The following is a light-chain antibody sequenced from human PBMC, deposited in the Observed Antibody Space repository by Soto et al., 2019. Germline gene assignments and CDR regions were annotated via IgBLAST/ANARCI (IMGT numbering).Light chain of an antibody. J-gene: IGKJ3*01. CDR1: QSISSY. V-gene: IGKV1-39*01. CDR2: AAS. CDR3: QQSYSTLFT. Sequence: DIQMTQSPSSLSASVGDRVTITCRASQSISSYLNWYQQKPGKAPKLLIYAASSLQSGVPSRFSGSGSGTDFTLSICNLQPEDFATYYCQQSYSTLFTFGPGTKVEIK.